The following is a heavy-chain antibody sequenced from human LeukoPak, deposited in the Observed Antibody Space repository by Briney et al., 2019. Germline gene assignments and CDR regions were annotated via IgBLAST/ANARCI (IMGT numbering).Heavy chain of an antibody. Sequence: SETLSLTCTVSGGSISSYYWSWIRQPPGKGLEWIGYIYYSGSTNYNPSLKSRVTISVDTSKNQFSLKLSSVTAADTAVYYCAREGYYGSGSYLAPGGAFDIWGQGTMVTVSS. CDR1: GGSISSYY. V-gene: IGHV4-59*01. CDR3: AREGYYGSGSYLAPGGAFDI. D-gene: IGHD3-10*01. J-gene: IGHJ3*02. CDR2: IYYSGST.